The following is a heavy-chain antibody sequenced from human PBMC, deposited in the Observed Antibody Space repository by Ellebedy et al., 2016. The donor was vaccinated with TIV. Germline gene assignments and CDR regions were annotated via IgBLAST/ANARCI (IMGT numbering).Heavy chain of an antibody. CDR3: ARDGSEWSRDY. V-gene: IGHV3-21*06. CDR2: IDFSGTGT. Sequence: GESLKISXAASGFTFSIAGMTWVRQAPGKGLEWVATIDFSGTGTYYADSVKGRFTISRDNTKNSLFLQMNSLGVEDTAVYYCARDGSEWSRDYWGQGTLVTVSS. D-gene: IGHD3-3*01. CDR1: GFTFSIAG. J-gene: IGHJ4*02.